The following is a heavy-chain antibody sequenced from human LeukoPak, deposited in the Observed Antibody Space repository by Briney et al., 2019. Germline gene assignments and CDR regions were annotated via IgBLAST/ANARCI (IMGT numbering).Heavy chain of an antibody. Sequence: PSETLSLTCTVSGGSISSYYWSWIRQPPGKGLEWIGYIYYSGSTNYNPSLKSRVTISVDTSKNQFSLKLSSVTAADTAVYYCAREGAMVRGVMGFDPSGQGTLVTVSS. CDR2: IYYSGST. J-gene: IGHJ5*02. CDR3: AREGAMVRGVMGFDP. D-gene: IGHD3-10*01. CDR1: GGSISSYY. V-gene: IGHV4-59*01.